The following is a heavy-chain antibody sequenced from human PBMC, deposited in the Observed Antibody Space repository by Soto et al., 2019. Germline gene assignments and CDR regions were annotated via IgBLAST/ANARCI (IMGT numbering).Heavy chain of an antibody. J-gene: IGHJ6*02. D-gene: IGHD6-19*01. CDR2: ISAYNGNT. Sequence: QVQLVQSGAEVKKPGASVKVSCKASGYTFTSYGISWVRQAPGQGLEWMGWISAYNGNTHYAQKLQGRVTMTTDTSTSTAYMELRSLRSDDTAVYYCARDLEQCESGDYYYGMDVWGQGTTVTVSS. CDR3: ARDLEQCESGDYYYGMDV. CDR1: GYTFTSYG. V-gene: IGHV1-18*04.